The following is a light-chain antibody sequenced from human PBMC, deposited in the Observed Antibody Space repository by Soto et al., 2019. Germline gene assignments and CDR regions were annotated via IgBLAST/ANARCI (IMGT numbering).Light chain of an antibody. V-gene: IGKV1-5*03. CDR1: QTIDSW. Sequence: IRMTQSPSSLSASVGDRVTITCRASQTIDSWLAWCQQRPGKPPNLLIYKASTLASGVPSRFSGSGSGTEFTLTINSLQPDDFATYYCQQYHIYSGTFGQGTKVDIK. J-gene: IGKJ1*01. CDR2: KAS. CDR3: QQYHIYSGT.